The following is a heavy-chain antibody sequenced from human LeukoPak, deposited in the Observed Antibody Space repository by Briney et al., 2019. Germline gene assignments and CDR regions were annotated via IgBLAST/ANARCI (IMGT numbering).Heavy chain of an antibody. J-gene: IGHJ6*02. CDR2: IYPGDSDT. CDR3: ARSLGYCTSSSCSGYYYYGMDV. D-gene: IGHD2-2*01. CDR1: GYSFTSYW. Sequence: GESLKISCKGSGYSFTSYWIGWVRQMPGKGPEWMGIIYPGDSDTRYSPSFQGQVTVSADKSISTAYLQWSSLKASDTAMYYCARSLGYCTSSSCSGYYYYGMDVWGQGTTVTVSS. V-gene: IGHV5-51*01.